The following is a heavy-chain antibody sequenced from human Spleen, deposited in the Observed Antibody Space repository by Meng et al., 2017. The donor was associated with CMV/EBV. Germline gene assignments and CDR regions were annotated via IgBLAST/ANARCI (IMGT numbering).Heavy chain of an antibody. D-gene: IGHD6-19*01. CDR3: ARDSSGWYDGYFDS. V-gene: IGHV4-34*01. CDR2: INHGGST. J-gene: IGHJ4*02. Sequence: VYVGSFIPYDWSWIRQSPGKGLEWIGKINHGGSTFYNPSLKSRVTISLDMSKNQFSLGLTSVTAADTAVYYCARDSSGWYDGYFDSWGQGTLVTVSS. CDR1: VGSFIPYD.